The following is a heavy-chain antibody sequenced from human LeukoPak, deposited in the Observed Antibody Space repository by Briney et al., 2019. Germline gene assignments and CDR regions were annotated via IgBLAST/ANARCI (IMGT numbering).Heavy chain of an antibody. Sequence: PSETLSLTCTVSGDSFSSHQWSWIRQPPGKGLEWIGYIYNSGSTNYNPSLKSRVAISVDTSKNQFSLELSSVAAADMAVYYCARGVLTTVTYFMDVWGKGTTVTVSS. J-gene: IGHJ6*03. CDR3: ARGVLTTVTYFMDV. V-gene: IGHV4-59*11. D-gene: IGHD4-11*01. CDR1: GDSFSSHQ. CDR2: IYNSGST.